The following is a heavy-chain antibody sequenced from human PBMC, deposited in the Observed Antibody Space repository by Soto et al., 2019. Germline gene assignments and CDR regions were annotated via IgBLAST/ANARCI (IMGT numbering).Heavy chain of an antibody. V-gene: IGHV5-51*01. CDR3: VRMGFSGGGSLPYYYYGMDV. D-gene: IGHD2-15*01. CDR2: IYPDESDT. J-gene: IGHJ6*02. CDR1: GYSFTKYW. Sequence: PGESLKISCKGSGYSFTKYWIGWVRQMPGKGLEWMAIIYPDESDTRYSPSFQGQVTISADKSISTAYLQWSSLKASDTAMYYCVRMGFSGGGSLPYYYYGMDVWGQGTTVTVSS.